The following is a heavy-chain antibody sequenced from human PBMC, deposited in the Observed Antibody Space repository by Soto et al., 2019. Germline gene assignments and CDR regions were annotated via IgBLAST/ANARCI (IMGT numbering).Heavy chain of an antibody. D-gene: IGHD2-21*02. V-gene: IGHV1-46*01. CDR1: GYTFTSYY. CDR3: AREGSPAYCGGDCYSDFDY. CDR2: INPSGGST. J-gene: IGHJ4*02. Sequence: QVQLVQSGAEVKKPGASVKVSCKASGYTFTSYYMHWVRQAPGQGLEWMGIINPSGGSTSYAQKFLGRGTMTRDTSTSTVYMELSSLRSEDTAVYYCAREGSPAYCGGDCYSDFDYWGQGTLVTVSS.